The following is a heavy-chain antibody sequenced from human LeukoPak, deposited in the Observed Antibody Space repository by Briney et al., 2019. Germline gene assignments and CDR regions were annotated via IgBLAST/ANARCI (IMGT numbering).Heavy chain of an antibody. CDR2: IKHDGSEK. CDR1: EFTFSNYW. V-gene: IGHV3-7*05. Sequence: GGSLRLSCAASEFTFSNYWMSWVRQAPGKGLEWVANIKHDGSEKYYLDSVKGRFTISRDNAMNSLHLQMNSLRAEDTAVYYCARDQRQWLVLDCWGQGTLVTVSS. J-gene: IGHJ4*02. D-gene: IGHD6-19*01. CDR3: ARDQRQWLVLDC.